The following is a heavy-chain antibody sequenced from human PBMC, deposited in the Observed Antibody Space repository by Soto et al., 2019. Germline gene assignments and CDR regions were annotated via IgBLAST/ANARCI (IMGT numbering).Heavy chain of an antibody. CDR2: ISDYNSNT. J-gene: IGHJ4*02. Sequence: ASVKVSCKASGYTFTSYGISWVRQAPGQGLEWKGWISDYNSNTNYAQKLQGRVTMTTDTSTSTAYMELRSLRSDDTALYYCARDLRITIFGVVIGYWGQGTLVTVSS. V-gene: IGHV1-18*01. CDR3: ARDLRITIFGVVIGY. CDR1: GYTFTSYG. D-gene: IGHD3-3*01.